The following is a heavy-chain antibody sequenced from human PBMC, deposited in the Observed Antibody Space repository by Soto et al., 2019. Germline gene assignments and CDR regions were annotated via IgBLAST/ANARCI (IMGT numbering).Heavy chain of an antibody. V-gene: IGHV3-30-3*01. CDR3: AVGRGDLSLTPFDY. CDR2: ISTDGTNQ. D-gene: IGHD3-16*02. Sequence: QVHLVESGGGVVQPGRSLRLSCVASGFNFKAYGMHWVRQAPGKGLEWVAVISTDGTNQHHADSVKGRFTISRDNFKKALFLPTNRLRPEGPAWYFWAVGRGDLSLTPFDYWGQGTLVTVSS. J-gene: IGHJ4*02. CDR1: GFNFKAYG.